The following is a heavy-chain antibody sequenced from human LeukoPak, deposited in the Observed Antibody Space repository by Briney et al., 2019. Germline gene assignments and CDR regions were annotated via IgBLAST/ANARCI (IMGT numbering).Heavy chain of an antibody. V-gene: IGHV4-59*01. Sequence: PSETLSLTCTVSGGSISSYYWSWIRQPPGKGLEWIGYIYYSGSTNYNPSLKSRVTISVDTSKSQFSLKLSSVTAADTAVYYCARDRRGNFWSGYYADYYMDVWGKGTTVTVSS. CDR3: ARDRRGNFWSGYYADYYMDV. J-gene: IGHJ6*03. D-gene: IGHD3-3*01. CDR2: IYYSGST. CDR1: GGSISSYY.